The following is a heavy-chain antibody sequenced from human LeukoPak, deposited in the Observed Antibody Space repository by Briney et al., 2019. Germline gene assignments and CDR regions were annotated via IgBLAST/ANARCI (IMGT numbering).Heavy chain of an antibody. J-gene: IGHJ4*02. D-gene: IGHD6-25*01. Sequence: GGSLRLSCAASGFTFNSYGMHWVRQAPGKGLEWVAFIRNDGTDKYYADSVKGRFTISRDNAKNSLYLQMSSLRAEDTAAYYCARGRWGSGYYFDYRGQGTLVTGSS. V-gene: IGHV3-30*02. CDR2: IRNDGTDK. CDR3: ARGRWGSGYYFDY. CDR1: GFTFNSYG.